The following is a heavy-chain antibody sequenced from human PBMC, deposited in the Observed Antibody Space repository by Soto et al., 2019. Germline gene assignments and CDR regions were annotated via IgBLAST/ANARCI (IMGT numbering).Heavy chain of an antibody. CDR2: IIPIFGTA. J-gene: IGHJ6*02. CDR1: GGTFSSYA. V-gene: IGHV1-69*13. CDR3: ARDLYSSGWSSEIYYYYGMDV. Sequence: SVKVSCKASGGTFSSYAISWVRQAPGQGLEWMGGIIPIFGTANYAQKFQGRVTITADESTSTAYMELSSLRSEDTAVYYCARDLYSSGWSSEIYYYYGMDVWGQGTTVTVSS. D-gene: IGHD6-19*01.